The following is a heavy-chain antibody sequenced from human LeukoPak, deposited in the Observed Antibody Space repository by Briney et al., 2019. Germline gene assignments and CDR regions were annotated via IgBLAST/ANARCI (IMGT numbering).Heavy chain of an antibody. CDR1: GLTFTNHG. V-gene: IGHV3-33*01. CDR2: VRNDGFDT. Sequence: PGTSLRLSYVTSGLTFTNHGFHWLRQSAGRGLEWVAFVRNDGFDTYHSNSVKGRFSISRDDSKNTVYLQMNSLRAEDTALYYCARDRGKDYFGDWGQGTQVTVSS. J-gene: IGHJ4*02. D-gene: IGHD4-23*01. CDR3: ARDRGKDYFGD.